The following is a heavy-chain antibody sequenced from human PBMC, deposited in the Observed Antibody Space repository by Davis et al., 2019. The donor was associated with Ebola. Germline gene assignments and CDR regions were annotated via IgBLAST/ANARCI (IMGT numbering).Heavy chain of an antibody. CDR1: GFTFSSYW. CDR3: ARDGYNLGFDY. Sequence: GESLKISCAASGFTFSSYWMHWVRQAPGKGLVWVSRINSDGSSTSYADSVKGRFTISRDNSKNTLYLQMNSLRAEDTAVYYCARDGYNLGFDYWGQGTLVTVSS. J-gene: IGHJ4*02. D-gene: IGHD5-24*01. CDR2: INSDGSST. V-gene: IGHV3-74*01.